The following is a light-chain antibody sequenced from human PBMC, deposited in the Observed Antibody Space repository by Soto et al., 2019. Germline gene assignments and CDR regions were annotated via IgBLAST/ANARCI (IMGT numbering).Light chain of an antibody. V-gene: IGLV1-36*01. J-gene: IGLJ1*01. CDR3: AAWDDSTKSHV. CDR2: YDD. CDR1: SSSIGSNA. Sequence: QSVLTQPPSVFGAPRQSGSVSCSGISSSIGSNAVNWYQQFPGKAPKLLIYYDDLLASGVSARFSGSKSGTSASLAISGLQSEDEADYYCAAWDDSTKSHVFGTGTKVTVL.